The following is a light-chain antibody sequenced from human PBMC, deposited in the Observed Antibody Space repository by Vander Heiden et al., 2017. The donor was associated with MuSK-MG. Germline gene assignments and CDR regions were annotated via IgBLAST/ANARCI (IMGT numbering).Light chain of an antibody. J-gene: IGKJ4*01. CDR2: AAS. CDR1: QGISNY. Sequence: DIQMTQSPSSLSASVGDRVTITCRASQGISNYLAWYQQKPGKVPKLLIYAASTLQSGVPSRFSGSGSGTDFTLTISSLQHEDVATYYCQKYNSAPPVTFGGGTKVEIK. V-gene: IGKV1-27*01. CDR3: QKYNSAPPVT.